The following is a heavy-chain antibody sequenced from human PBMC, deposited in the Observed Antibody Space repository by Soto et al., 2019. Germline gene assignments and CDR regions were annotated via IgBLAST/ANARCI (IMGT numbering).Heavy chain of an antibody. J-gene: IGHJ6*02. CDR3: AREWGPPYYDILTGSTLSYYCYGKDV. CDR2: IYYSGST. V-gene: IGHV4-31*03. Sequence: SETLSLTCTVSGGSISSGGYYWSWIRQHPGKGLEWVGYIYYSGSTYYNPSLKSRVTISVATSKHQFFLQLSSVTAADTALYYCAREWGPPYYDILTGSTLSYYCYGKDVCGQGTTVTVS. D-gene: IGHD3-9*01. CDR1: GGSISSGGYY.